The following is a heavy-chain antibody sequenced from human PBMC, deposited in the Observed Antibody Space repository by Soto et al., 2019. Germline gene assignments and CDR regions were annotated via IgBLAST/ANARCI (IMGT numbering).Heavy chain of an antibody. CDR1: GFSFGSYA. D-gene: IGHD2-2*02. CDR3: ANVPFWCSSSSCYTEGFDY. Sequence: GGSLTLSCAASGFSFGSYALSWVRQAPGKGQEWVSVISAGGSTYYADSVKGRITVSRANSTNTLYLQMNSLRAEDTAVYDCANVPFWCSSSSCYTEGFDYWGQGTLVTVSS. V-gene: IGHV3-23*01. J-gene: IGHJ4*02. CDR2: ISAGGST.